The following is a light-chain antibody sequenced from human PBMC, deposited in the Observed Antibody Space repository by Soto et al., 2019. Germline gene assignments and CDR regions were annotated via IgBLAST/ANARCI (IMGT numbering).Light chain of an antibody. V-gene: IGKV3-11*01. Sequence: EIVLTQSPATLSLSPGERATLSCRASQSVGYHLAWYQQKPGQAPRLLIYDASNRATGIPARFSGSGSGTDFTLAISSLEPEDFAVYYCLLTYSSSVFTFVLGTKLESK. CDR2: DAS. J-gene: IGKJ2*01. CDR1: QSVGYH. CDR3: LLTYSSSVFT.